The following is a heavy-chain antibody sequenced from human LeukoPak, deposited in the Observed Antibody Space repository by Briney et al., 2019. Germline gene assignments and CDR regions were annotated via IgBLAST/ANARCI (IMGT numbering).Heavy chain of an antibody. CDR1: GYSISSGYY. CDR3: ARSYYGDYESGRYFDL. D-gene: IGHD4-17*01. CDR2: IYHSGST. V-gene: IGHV4-38-2*02. J-gene: IGHJ2*01. Sequence: SETLSLTCTVSGYSISSGYYWGWIRQPPGKGLEWIGSIYHSGSTYYNPSLKSRVTISVDTSKNQFSLKLSSVTAADTAVYYCARSYYGDYESGRYFDLWGRGTLVTVSS.